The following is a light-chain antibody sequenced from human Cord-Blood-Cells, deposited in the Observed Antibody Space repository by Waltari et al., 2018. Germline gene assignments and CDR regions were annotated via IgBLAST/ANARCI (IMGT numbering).Light chain of an antibody. CDR2: AAS. CDR1: QGVSSY. J-gene: IGKJ4*01. CDR3: QQYYSYPLT. Sequence: ALWMTTSPSAFSASTGDRVPIPCRASQGVSSYLAWYQQKPGKAPKLLIYAASTLQSGVPSRFSGSGSGTDFTLTISCLQSEDFATYYCQQYYSYPLTFGGGTKVEIK. V-gene: IGKV1-8*01.